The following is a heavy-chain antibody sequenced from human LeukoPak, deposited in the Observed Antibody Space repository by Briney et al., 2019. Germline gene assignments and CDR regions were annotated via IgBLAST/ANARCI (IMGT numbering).Heavy chain of an antibody. V-gene: IGHV4-34*01. CDR3: ARGVGSYGMDV. Sequence: PSETLSLTCAVYGGSFSGYYWSWIRQPPGMGLEWIGEINHSGSINYNPSLKSRVTISVDTSKNQFSLKRSSVTAADTAVYYCARGVGSYGMDVWGQETTVTVSS. CDR1: GGSFSGYY. J-gene: IGHJ6*02. CDR2: INHSGSI.